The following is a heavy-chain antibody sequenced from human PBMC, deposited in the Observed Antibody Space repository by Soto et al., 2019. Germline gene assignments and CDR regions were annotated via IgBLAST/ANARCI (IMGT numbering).Heavy chain of an antibody. CDR1: GGSISSSSYY. V-gene: IGHV4-39*07. J-gene: IGHJ5*02. CDR3: ARGGHSSSWSVWFDP. Sequence: SETLSLTCTVPGGSISSSSYYWCWIRHPPGKGLEWIGNIYYSGSTYDNPSLKSRVTISVDTSKNQFSLKLSSVTAADTAVYYCARGGHSSSWSVWFDPWGQATLVTVS. CDR2: IYYSGST. D-gene: IGHD6-13*01.